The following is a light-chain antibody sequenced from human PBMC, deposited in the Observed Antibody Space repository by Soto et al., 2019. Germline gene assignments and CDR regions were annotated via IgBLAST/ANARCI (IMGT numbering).Light chain of an antibody. CDR2: GAS. Sequence: EIVLTQSPGTLSVSPVERANLSWGSSQSVSSNLAWYQQKPGQAPRLLIYGASTRATGIPARFSGSGSGTDFTLTINSLEPEDFAIYYCQQRSNWPPITFGQGTRLEIK. CDR1: QSVSSN. V-gene: IGKV3-11*01. J-gene: IGKJ5*01. CDR3: QQRSNWPPIT.